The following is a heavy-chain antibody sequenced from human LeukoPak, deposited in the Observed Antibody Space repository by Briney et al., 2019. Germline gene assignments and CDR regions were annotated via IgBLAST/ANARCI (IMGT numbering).Heavy chain of an antibody. CDR1: GFTFSSYA. J-gene: IGHJ3*02. CDR2: ISYDGSNK. CDR3: ARWMEEEMATNDAFDI. V-gene: IGHV3-30*04. Sequence: GGSLRLSCAASGFTFSSYAMHWVRQAPGKGLEWVAVISYDGSNKYYADSVKGRFTISRDNSKNTLYLQMNGLRAEDTAVYYCARWMEEEMATNDAFDIWGQGTMVTVSS. D-gene: IGHD5-24*01.